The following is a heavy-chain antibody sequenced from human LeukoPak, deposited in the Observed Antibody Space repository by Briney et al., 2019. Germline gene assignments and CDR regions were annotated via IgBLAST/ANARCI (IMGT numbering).Heavy chain of an antibody. V-gene: IGHV3-30*18. J-gene: IGHJ4*02. Sequence: GGSLRLSCAASGFTFSSYGMHWVRQAPGKGLEWVAVISYDGSNKYYADSVKGRFTISRDNSKNTLYLQMNSLRAEDTAVYYCAKGALSSGWQNDYWGQGTLVTVSS. D-gene: IGHD6-19*01. CDR3: AKGALSSGWQNDY. CDR2: ISYDGSNK. CDR1: GFTFSSYG.